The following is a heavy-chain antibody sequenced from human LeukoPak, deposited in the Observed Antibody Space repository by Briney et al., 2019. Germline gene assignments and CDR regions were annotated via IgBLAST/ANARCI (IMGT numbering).Heavy chain of an antibody. CDR3: ARVLEGTAMGHFDY. V-gene: IGHV4-59*01. CDR1: GGSISSYY. Sequence: SETLSLTCTVSGGSISSYYWSWIRQPPGKGLEWIGSIYYSGSTNYNPSLKSRVTISVDTSKNQFSLNLTSVTAADTAVYYCARVLEGTAMGHFDYWGQGTLVTVSS. D-gene: IGHD5-18*01. J-gene: IGHJ4*02. CDR2: IYYSGST.